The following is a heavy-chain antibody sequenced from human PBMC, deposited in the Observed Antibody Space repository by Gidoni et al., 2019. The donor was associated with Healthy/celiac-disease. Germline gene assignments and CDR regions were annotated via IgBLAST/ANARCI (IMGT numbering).Heavy chain of an antibody. CDR1: GGSFRGYY. CDR2: INHSGST. D-gene: IGHD3-16*02. Sequence: QVQLQQWGAGLLKPSETLSLTCAVYGGSFRGYYWSWIRQPPGKGLEWIGEINHSGSTNYNPSLKSRVTISVDTSKNQFSLKLSSVTAADTAVYYCARSITYYDYVWGSYRPSHFDYWGQGTLVTVSS. V-gene: IGHV4-34*01. J-gene: IGHJ4*02. CDR3: ARSITYYDYVWGSYRPSHFDY.